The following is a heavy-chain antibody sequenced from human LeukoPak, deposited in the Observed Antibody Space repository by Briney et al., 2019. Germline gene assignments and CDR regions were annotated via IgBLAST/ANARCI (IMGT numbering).Heavy chain of an antibody. V-gene: IGHV3-33*03. CDR3: SLGSGGV. CDR2: ISFDGSQK. Sequence: GGSLRLSCAASGFTFSNYGMHWVRQAPGKGLEWVALISFDGSQKYYADSVKGRFTISRDNAKNSLYLQMNSLRAEDTAVYYCSLGSGGVWGQGTTVIVSS. CDR1: GFTFSNYG. D-gene: IGHD2-15*01. J-gene: IGHJ6*02.